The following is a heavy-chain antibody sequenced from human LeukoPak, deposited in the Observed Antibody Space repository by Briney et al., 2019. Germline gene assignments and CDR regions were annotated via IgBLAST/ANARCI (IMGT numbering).Heavy chain of an antibody. CDR3: AREWREWGATKLFAY. Sequence: ASVKVSCKASGCTFSNYVISWVRQAPGQGLEGMGWISGYNGKTNYAQRLQDRVTMTTDTSTSTFYMELRSLRSDDTAVYFCAREWREWGATKLFAYWGQGTLVTVSS. D-gene: IGHD1-26*01. CDR2: ISGYNGKT. CDR1: GCTFSNYV. V-gene: IGHV1-18*01. J-gene: IGHJ4*02.